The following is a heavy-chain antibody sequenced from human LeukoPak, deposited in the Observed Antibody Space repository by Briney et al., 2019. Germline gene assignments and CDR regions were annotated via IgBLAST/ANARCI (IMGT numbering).Heavy chain of an antibody. CDR3: ARNTGYCSGGSCYPFDY. Sequence: ASVKVSCKASGGTFSSYAISWVRQAPGQGPEWMGRIIPILGIANYAQKFQGRVTITADKSTSTAYMELSSLRSEDTAVYYCARNTGYCSGGSCYPFDYWGQGTLVTVSS. D-gene: IGHD2-15*01. CDR1: GGTFSSYA. V-gene: IGHV1-69*04. CDR2: IIPILGIA. J-gene: IGHJ4*02.